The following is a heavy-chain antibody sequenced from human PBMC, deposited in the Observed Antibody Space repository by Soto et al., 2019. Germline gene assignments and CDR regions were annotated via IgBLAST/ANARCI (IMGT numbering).Heavy chain of an antibody. CDR2: IRSKAYGGTT. CDR1: GFTFGDYA. Sequence: SLRLSCTAPGFTFGDYAMSWVRQAPGKGLEWVGFIRSKAYGGTTEYAASVKGRFAISRDDSKSIAYLQMNSLKTEDTAVYYCTRVGITMIVVASEDAFDIWGQGTMVTVSS. D-gene: IGHD3-22*01. CDR3: TRVGITMIVVASEDAFDI. J-gene: IGHJ3*02. V-gene: IGHV3-49*04.